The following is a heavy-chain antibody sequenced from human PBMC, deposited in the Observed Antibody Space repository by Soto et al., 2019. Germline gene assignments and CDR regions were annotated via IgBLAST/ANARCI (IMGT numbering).Heavy chain of an antibody. CDR2: IYYSGST. CDR1: GGSISSGGYY. Sequence: PSETLSLTCTVSGGSISSGGYYWSWIRQHPGKGLEWIGYIYYSGSTYYNPSLKSRVTISVDTSKNQFSLKLSSVTAADTAVYYCARGGLDSGYDSSFDYWGQGTLVTVSS. CDR3: ARGGLDSGYDSSFDY. V-gene: IGHV4-31*03. D-gene: IGHD5-12*01. J-gene: IGHJ4*02.